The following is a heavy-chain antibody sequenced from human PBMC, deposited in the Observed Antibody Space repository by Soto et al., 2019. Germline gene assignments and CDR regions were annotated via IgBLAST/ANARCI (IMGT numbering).Heavy chain of an antibody. Sequence: PSETVSLTCTVSGGSTSSYYWSWIRQPPGKGLEWIGYIYYSVSTNYNPSLKSRVIISVDTSKNQFSLKLSSVTAADTAVYYCARYYDSSGYYDYSGQGTPVTVSS. CDR3: ARYYDSSGYYDY. J-gene: IGHJ4*02. V-gene: IGHV4-59*01. CDR2: IYYSVST. CDR1: GGSTSSYY. D-gene: IGHD3-22*01.